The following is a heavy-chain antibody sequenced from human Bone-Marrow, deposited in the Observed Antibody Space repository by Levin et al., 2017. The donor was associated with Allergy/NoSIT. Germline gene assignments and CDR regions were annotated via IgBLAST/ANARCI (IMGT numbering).Heavy chain of an antibody. CDR1: GFTFSTNW. Sequence: GGSLRLSCAASGFTFSTNWMHWVRQPPGKGLVWVSRINNDGSSTTYADSVKGRFTISRDNAKNTLYLQMNSLRVEDTAVYYCARDRGGWTTWGQGTLVTVSS. D-gene: IGHD3-10*01. CDR3: ARDRGGWTT. CDR2: INNDGSST. J-gene: IGHJ5*02. V-gene: IGHV3-74*01.